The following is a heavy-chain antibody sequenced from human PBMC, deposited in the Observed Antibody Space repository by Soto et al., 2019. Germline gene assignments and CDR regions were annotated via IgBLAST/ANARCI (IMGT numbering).Heavy chain of an antibody. Sequence: EVQLVESGGGLVKPGGSPRLSCAASGFTFSSYSMNWVRQAPGKGLEWVSSISGSRRYIYYADSMKGRFTISRDNAKNSLYLQMNSLRAEDTAVYYCARGLEGTTVNYFDYWGQGNLVTVSS. J-gene: IGHJ4*02. D-gene: IGHD4-4*01. CDR2: ISGSRRYI. V-gene: IGHV3-21*01. CDR3: ARGLEGTTVNYFDY. CDR1: GFTFSSYS.